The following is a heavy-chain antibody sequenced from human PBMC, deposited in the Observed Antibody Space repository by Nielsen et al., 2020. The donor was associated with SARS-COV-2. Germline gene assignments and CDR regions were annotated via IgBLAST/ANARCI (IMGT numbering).Heavy chain of an antibody. CDR1: GGSISSSNW. Sequence: SETLSLTCAVSGGSISSSNWWSWVRPPPGKGLEWFGEIYHSGSTNYSPSLKTRVTISVDTSKNQFSLKLSPVTAADTAVYYCARIITIFGVVIALDYWGQGTLVTVSS. V-gene: IGHV4-4*02. CDR3: ARIITIFGVVIALDY. CDR2: IYHSGST. D-gene: IGHD3-3*01. J-gene: IGHJ4*02.